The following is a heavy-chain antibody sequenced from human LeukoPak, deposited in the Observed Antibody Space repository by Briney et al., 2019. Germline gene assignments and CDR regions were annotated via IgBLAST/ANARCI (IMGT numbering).Heavy chain of an antibody. Sequence: GGSLRLSCAASGFTFSSYAMHWVRQAPGKGLEWVAVISYDGSNKYYADSVKGRFTNSRDNSKNTLHLQMNSLRAEDTAVYYCARERGQAAENWFDPWGQGTLVTVSS. CDR1: GFTFSSYA. V-gene: IGHV3-30-3*01. J-gene: IGHJ5*02. D-gene: IGHD6-25*01. CDR2: ISYDGSNK. CDR3: ARERGQAAENWFDP.